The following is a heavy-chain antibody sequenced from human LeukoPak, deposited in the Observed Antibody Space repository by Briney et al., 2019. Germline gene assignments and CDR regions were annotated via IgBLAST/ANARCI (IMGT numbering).Heavy chain of an antibody. Sequence: GASVKVSCKASGYTFTGYYMHWVRQAPGQGLEWMGRINPNSGGTNYAQKFQGRVTMTRDTSISTAYMELSRLRSDDTAVYYCAREYYDFWSGYFSNWFDPWGQGTLVTVSS. CDR1: GYTFTGYY. CDR2: INPNSGGT. V-gene: IGHV1-2*06. D-gene: IGHD3-3*01. J-gene: IGHJ5*02. CDR3: AREYYDFWSGYFSNWFDP.